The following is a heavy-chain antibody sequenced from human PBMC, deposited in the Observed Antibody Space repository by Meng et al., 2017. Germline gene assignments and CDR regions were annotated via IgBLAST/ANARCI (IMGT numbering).Heavy chain of an antibody. CDR1: GFTFENDT. CDR2: ISSSGNSI. D-gene: IGHD6-25*01. CDR3: ARDRSSSAIIPIGY. V-gene: IGHV3-11*01. J-gene: IGHJ4*02. Sequence: ESMGGLVSAEGSRRLSGAASGFTFENDTISGISQAPVNVLEWVSYISSSGNSIYYSASGKGRFTISSDNRKSSLYLQMYSLRAEYTAVYYCARDRSSSAIIPIGYWGQGTLVTVSS.